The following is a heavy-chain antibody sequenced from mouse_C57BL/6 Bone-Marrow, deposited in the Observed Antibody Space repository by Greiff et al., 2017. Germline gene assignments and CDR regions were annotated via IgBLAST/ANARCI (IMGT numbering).Heavy chain of an antibody. CDR2: IDPANGNT. CDR1: GFNIKNTY. J-gene: IGHJ2*01. Sequence: VQLQQSVAELVRPGASVKLSCTASGFNIKNTYMNWVKQRPEQGLEWIGRIDPANGNTKYAPKFQGKATITADTSSNTAYLQLRRLTSEATAIYYCAPVTTVVPFYFDYWGQGATLTVSS. V-gene: IGHV14-3*01. CDR3: APVTTVVPFYFDY. D-gene: IGHD1-1*01.